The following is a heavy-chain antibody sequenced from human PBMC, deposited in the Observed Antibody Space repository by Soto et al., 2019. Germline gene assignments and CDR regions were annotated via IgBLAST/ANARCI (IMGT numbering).Heavy chain of an antibody. D-gene: IGHD5-12*01. CDR1: GFTFSSYA. V-gene: IGHV3-23*01. CDR2: ISGSGGST. Sequence: EVQLLESGGGLVQPGGSLRLSCAASGFTFSSYAMSWVRQAPGKGLEWVSAISGSGGSTYYADSVKGRFTISRDNSKNTLYLQMNSLRAEDTAVYYCASGLSGYSGYDGYFDYWGQGTLVTVSS. J-gene: IGHJ4*02. CDR3: ASGLSGYSGYDGYFDY.